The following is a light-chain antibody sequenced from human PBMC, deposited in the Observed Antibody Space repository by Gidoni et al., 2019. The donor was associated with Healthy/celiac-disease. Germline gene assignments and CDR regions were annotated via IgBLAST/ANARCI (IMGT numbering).Light chain of an antibody. CDR2: GAS. Sequence: IVFTQSPVTLSLSPGERATLSCRASQSVSSSYLAWYQQKPGQAPRLLIYGASSRATGIPDRFSGSGSGTDFTLTISRLEPEDFAVYYCQQYGSSPRTLFGQGTKLEIK. CDR3: QQYGSSPRTL. CDR1: QSVSSSY. J-gene: IGKJ2*01. V-gene: IGKV3-20*01.